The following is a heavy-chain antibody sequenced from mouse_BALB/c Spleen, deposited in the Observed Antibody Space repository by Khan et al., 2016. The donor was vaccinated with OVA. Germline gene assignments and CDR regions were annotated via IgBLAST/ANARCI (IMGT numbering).Heavy chain of an antibody. CDR1: GFTFSTYG. J-gene: IGHJ3*01. CDR3: TRLAYYYNSEGFAY. V-gene: IGHV5-6*01. Sequence: EVQVVESGGDLVKPGGSLKLSCAASGFTFSTYGMSWVRQTPDMRLEWVATISTGGHYTSYPDSVKGRFTISRDNAKNTLYLQMSSLKSEDTAIFYCTRLAYYYNSEGFAYWGQGTLVTVSA. D-gene: IGHD1-1*01. CDR2: ISTGGHYT.